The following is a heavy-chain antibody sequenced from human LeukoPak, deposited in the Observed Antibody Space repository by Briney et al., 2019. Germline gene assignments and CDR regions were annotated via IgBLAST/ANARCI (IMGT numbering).Heavy chain of an antibody. V-gene: IGHV3-66*01. J-gene: IGHJ6*02. CDR3: ARDGHDYGDPEYYGMDV. CDR1: GFTVSSNY. CDR2: IYSGGST. D-gene: IGHD4-17*01. Sequence: PGGSLRLSCAASGFTVSSNYMSWVRQAPGKGLEWVSVIYSGGSTYYADSVKGRFTISRDNSKNTLYLQMNSLRAEDTAVYYCARDGHDYGDPEYYGMDVWGQGTTVTVSS.